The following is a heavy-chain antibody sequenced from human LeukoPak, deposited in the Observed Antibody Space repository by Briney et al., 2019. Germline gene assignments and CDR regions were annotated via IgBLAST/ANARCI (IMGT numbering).Heavy chain of an antibody. Sequence: HPGGSLRLSCAASGFTFSRYAMHWVRQAPGKGLEWVAVIAYDGSNKYYADSVKGRFTISRDNSKNTLYLQMNSLRAEDTAVYYCARQEVGYCSSTSCSATDYWGQGTLVTVSS. CDR3: ARQEVGYCSSTSCSATDY. CDR1: GFTFSRYA. J-gene: IGHJ4*02. V-gene: IGHV3-30-3*01. D-gene: IGHD2-2*01. CDR2: IAYDGSNK.